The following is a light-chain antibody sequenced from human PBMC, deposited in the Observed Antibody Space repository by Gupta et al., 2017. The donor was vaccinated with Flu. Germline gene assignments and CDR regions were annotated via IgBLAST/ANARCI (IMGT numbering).Light chain of an antibody. Sequence: DIVLTQSPGTLSSSPGERATLSCRASQSFSSAHLAWYQQKPGQAPRLLSYAASRRATGIPDRFSGSGSGTDFTLTISRLEPEDFAVYYCQPYGRAPFTFGPGTKVDVK. CDR3: QPYGRAPFT. CDR1: QSFSSAH. J-gene: IGKJ3*01. CDR2: AAS. V-gene: IGKV3-20*01.